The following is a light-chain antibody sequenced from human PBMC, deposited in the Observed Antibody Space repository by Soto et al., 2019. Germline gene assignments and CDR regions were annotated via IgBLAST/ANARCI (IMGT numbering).Light chain of an antibody. J-gene: IGKJ1*01. CDR2: GAS. Sequence: DIQMTQSPSSLSAPVGDRVTFTCRASRDITYFVAWFQQKPGKIPKLLIYGASTLQSGVPSRFSGSGSGTDFTLTISSLQPEDVATYFCLNYNSALWTFGQGTKVEI. CDR3: LNYNSALWT. CDR1: RDITYF. V-gene: IGKV1-27*01.